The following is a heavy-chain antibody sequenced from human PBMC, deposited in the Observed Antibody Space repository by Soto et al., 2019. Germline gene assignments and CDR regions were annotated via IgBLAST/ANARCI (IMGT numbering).Heavy chain of an antibody. CDR3: ARSNYDFWSGYYPRLGANYGMDV. J-gene: IGHJ6*02. V-gene: IGHV1-18*01. CDR2: ISAYNSNT. CDR1: GYTFTSYG. Sequence: SVKVSCRASGYTFTSYGISWGPQAPEQALQWMAWISAYNSNTNYSQKLQGRVTMTTDTSTSTAYMELRSLRSDDTAVYYCARSNYDFWSGYYPRLGANYGMDVWGQGTTVAAP. D-gene: IGHD3-3*01.